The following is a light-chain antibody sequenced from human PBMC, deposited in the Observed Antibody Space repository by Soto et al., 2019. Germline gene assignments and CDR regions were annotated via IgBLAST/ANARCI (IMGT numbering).Light chain of an antibody. CDR2: DAS. V-gene: IGKV3-11*01. J-gene: IGKJ1*01. CDR1: QSVSSS. Sequence: EIVLTQSPATLSVSPGETATLSCRASQSVSSSLAWYQQTPGRAPRLLIYDASTRATGIPARFSGSGSGTDFTLTISSLEPEDFAVYYCQQRSNWPRTFGQGTKVDIK. CDR3: QQRSNWPRT.